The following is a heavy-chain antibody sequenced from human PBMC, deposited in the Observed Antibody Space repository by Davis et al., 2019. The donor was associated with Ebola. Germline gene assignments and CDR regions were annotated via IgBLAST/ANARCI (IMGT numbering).Heavy chain of an antibody. CDR1: GFAVSSNH. Sequence: GESLKISCAVSGFAVSSNHMSWVRQAPGKGLEWVSVIYDQSSAYADAVTGRFIISRDKSNNTLYLQMNSLRVDDTAVYYCATTQWLREFDNWGQGTLVTVSS. V-gene: IGHV3-53*05. D-gene: IGHD6-19*01. J-gene: IGHJ4*02. CDR3: ATTQWLREFDN. CDR2: IYDQSS.